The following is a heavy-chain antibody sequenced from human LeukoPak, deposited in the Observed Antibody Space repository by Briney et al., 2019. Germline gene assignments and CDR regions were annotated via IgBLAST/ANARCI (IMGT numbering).Heavy chain of an antibody. J-gene: IGHJ6*02. CDR3: ARDKLVGYYYGMDV. CDR2: IYYSGST. V-gene: IGHV4-61*01. CDR1: GGSVSSGSYY. D-gene: IGHD2-2*01. Sequence: SETLSLTCTVSGGSVSSGSYYWSWIRQPPGKGLEWIGYIYYSGSTNCNPSLKSRVTISVDTSKNQFSLKLSSVTAADTAMYYCARDKLVGYYYGMDVWGQGTTVTVSS.